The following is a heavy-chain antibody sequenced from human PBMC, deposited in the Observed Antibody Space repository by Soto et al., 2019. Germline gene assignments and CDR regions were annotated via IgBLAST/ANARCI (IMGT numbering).Heavy chain of an antibody. V-gene: IGHV4-30-2*01. Sequence: SETHSLTCTIIGVSIRSPNFPWSWIRKPPGKGLEWIGQIHHSGSTNYNPTLKSRVTISVDTSKHQFSLKLSSVTTADTAVYFCASGLKENYYTMTYYLDHWGQGTLVTVSS. D-gene: IGHD3-22*01. J-gene: IGHJ4*02. CDR1: GVSIRSPNFP. CDR3: ASGLKENYYTMTYYLDH. CDR2: IHHSGST.